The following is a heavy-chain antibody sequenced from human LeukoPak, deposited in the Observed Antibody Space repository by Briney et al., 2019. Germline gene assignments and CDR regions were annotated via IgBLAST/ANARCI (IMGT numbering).Heavy chain of an antibody. V-gene: IGHV4-4*07. J-gene: IGHJ5*02. Sequence: SETLSLTCSVSGDSISYFYWSWIRQAAGKGLEWIGRISSSGSTDYNASLKSRVTMSVDTSKNQFSLKLSSVTAADTAVYYCARSATKYWFDPWGQGTLVTVSS. CDR3: ARSATKYWFDP. CDR2: ISSSGST. D-gene: IGHD2/OR15-2a*01. CDR1: GDSISYFY.